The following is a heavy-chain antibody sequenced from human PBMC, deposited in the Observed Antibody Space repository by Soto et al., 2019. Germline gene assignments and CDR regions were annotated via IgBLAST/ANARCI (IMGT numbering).Heavy chain of an antibody. D-gene: IGHD6-13*01. CDR1: SGSINSGDYA. J-gene: IGHJ6*02. V-gene: IGHV4-30-2*01. CDR3: AGIRIAAAGGGLDV. CDR2: IYHSGST. Sequence: QLQLQESGSGLVKPSQTLSLTCGVSSGSINSGDYAWSWIRQPPGKGLEWMGYIYHSGSTYYNPSLKSRVTILIDRSKNQFSLKLSSVTAADTAVYYCAGIRIAAAGGGLDVWGQGTTVTVSS.